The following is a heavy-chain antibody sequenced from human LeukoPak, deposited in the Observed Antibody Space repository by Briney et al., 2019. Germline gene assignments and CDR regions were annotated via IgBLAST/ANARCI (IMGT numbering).Heavy chain of an antibody. D-gene: IGHD2-2*01. CDR2: INPNSGGT. CDR1: GYTFTGYY. V-gene: IGHV1-2*02. J-gene: IGHJ5*02. Sequence: ASVKVSCKASGYTFTGYYMHWVRQAPGQGLEWMGWINPNSGGTNYAQKFQGRVTMTRDTSISTAYMELSRLRSDDTAVYYCARETEGYCSSTSCYEGQNWFDPWGQGTLVTVSS. CDR3: ARETEGYCSSTSCYEGQNWFDP.